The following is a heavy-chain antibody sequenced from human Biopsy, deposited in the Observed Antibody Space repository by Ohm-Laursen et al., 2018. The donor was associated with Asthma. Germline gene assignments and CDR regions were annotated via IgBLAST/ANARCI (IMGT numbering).Heavy chain of an antibody. J-gene: IGHJ6*02. CDR3: ARAVDYSHYYGMDV. CDR1: GYTFNSAG. CDR2: ISVYNGNT. V-gene: IGHV1-18*01. Sequence: VATVKISCKTSGYTFNSAGITWVRQAPGQGLEWMGWISVYNGNTKVAQKLQDRVTMITDTSTSTAYMELRSLRSDDTAVYFCARAVDYSHYYGMDVWGQGTTVTVS. D-gene: IGHD3-10*01.